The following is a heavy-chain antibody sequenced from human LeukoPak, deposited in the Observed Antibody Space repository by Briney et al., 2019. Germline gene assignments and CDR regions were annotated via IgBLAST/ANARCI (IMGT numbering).Heavy chain of an antibody. J-gene: IGHJ6*02. CDR3: ARVEAAAGTGGYYYGMDV. D-gene: IGHD6-13*01. Sequence: ASVKVSCKASGGTFSSYAISWVRQAPGQGLEWMGGINTNTGNPTYAQGFTGRFVFSLDTSVSTAYLQISSLKAEDTAVYYCARVEAAAGTGGYYYGMDVWGQGTTVTVSS. V-gene: IGHV7-4-1*02. CDR2: INTNTGNP. CDR1: GGTFSSYA.